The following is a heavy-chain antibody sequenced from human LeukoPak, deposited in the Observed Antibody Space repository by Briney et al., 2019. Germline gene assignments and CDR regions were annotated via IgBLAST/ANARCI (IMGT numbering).Heavy chain of an antibody. D-gene: IGHD3-10*01. Sequence: PSETLSLTCAVYGGSFSGYYWSWIRQPPGKGLEWLGEINHSGSTNYNPSLKSRVTISVDTSKNQFSLKLSSVTAADTAVYYCARGRSTMVRGVIIFYFDYWGQGTLVTVSS. CDR1: GGSFSGYY. J-gene: IGHJ4*02. CDR3: ARGRSTMVRGVIIFYFDY. V-gene: IGHV4-34*01. CDR2: INHSGST.